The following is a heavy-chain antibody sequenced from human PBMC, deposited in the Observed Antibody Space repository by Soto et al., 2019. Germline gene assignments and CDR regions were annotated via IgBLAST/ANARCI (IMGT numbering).Heavy chain of an antibody. J-gene: IGHJ6*02. CDR3: TPDEINMIVVDTVVYGMDV. Sequence: GESXRLSCASSGVTFSNACMSWFRQATGKGLEWVGRIKSKTDGGTTDYAAPVKVRFTISRDDSKNTLYLQMNRLKTEDTAVYYCTPDEINMIVVDTVVYGMDVRGQATTVTVSS. V-gene: IGHV3-15*01. CDR2: IKSKTDGGTT. CDR1: GVTFSNAC. D-gene: IGHD3-22*01.